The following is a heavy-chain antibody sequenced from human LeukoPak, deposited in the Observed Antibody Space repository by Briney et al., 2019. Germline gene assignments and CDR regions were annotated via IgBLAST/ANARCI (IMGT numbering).Heavy chain of an antibody. CDR3: ARFALKTPPTD. Sequence: GGSLRLSCAASGFTFSSYSMNWVRQAPGKGLEWVSFISTSSSYIYYADSVKGRFTISRDNAKNSLYLQMNSLRAEDTAVYYCARFALKTPPTDWGQGTLVTVSS. CDR1: GFTFSSYS. CDR2: ISTSSSYI. J-gene: IGHJ4*02. V-gene: IGHV3-21*01.